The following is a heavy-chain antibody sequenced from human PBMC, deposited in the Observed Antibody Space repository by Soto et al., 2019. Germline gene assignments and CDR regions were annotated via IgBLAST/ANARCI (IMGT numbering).Heavy chain of an antibody. CDR2: IYYSGANA. D-gene: IGHD3-16*01. Sequence: PSETLSLTCTVSSCSISSHYWSWIGQPPGKGLEWIAYIYYSGANANYNPSLNSRVNISVDTSRNQFSLKLSSVTGADTAVYYCAIYFLGGTSRWYLDGWGKGTKVTV. V-gene: IGHV4-59*11. CDR3: AIYFLGGTSRWYLDG. J-gene: IGHJ6*03. CDR1: SCSISSHY.